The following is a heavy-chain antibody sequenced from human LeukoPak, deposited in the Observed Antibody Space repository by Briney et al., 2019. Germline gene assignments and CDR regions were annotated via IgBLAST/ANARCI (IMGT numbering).Heavy chain of an antibody. CDR3: ARSTFGSSSYGH. D-gene: IGHD6-6*01. V-gene: IGHV4-34*01. Sequence: SETLSLTCAVYGGSFSGYYWSWIRQPPGKGLEWIGEISHSGSTNYNPSLKSRVTISVDTSKNQFSLKLSSVTAADTAVYYCARSTFGSSSYGHWGQGTLVTVSS. CDR2: ISHSGST. J-gene: IGHJ4*02. CDR1: GGSFSGYY.